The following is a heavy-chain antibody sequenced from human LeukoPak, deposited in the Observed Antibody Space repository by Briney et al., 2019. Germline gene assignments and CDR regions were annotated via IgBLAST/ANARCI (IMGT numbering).Heavy chain of an antibody. D-gene: IGHD2-21*01. CDR1: GFTFSSYS. J-gene: IGHJ3*02. CDR2: ISGSGGST. CDR3: ARVLAISRDAFDI. V-gene: IGHV3-23*01. Sequence: GGSLRLSCAASGFTFSSYSMSWVRQAPGKGLEWVSAISGSGGSTYYADSVKGRFTISRDNSKNTLYLQMNSLRAEDTAVYYCARVLAISRDAFDIWGQGTMVTVSS.